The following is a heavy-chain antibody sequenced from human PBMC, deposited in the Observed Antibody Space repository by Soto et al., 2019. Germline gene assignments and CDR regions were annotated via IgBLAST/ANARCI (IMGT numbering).Heavy chain of an antibody. Sequence: TSETTSLTYAFAAGCLSNCNGWSWVGQPPGQTLERLGELFYSGSTKYNPSLSSRVTISADQSNNVFSLRLTSVTAADTAMYYCVHHGGVPYYHDVWG. CDR2: LFYSGST. D-gene: IGHD1-26*01. CDR1: AGCLSNCNG. CDR3: VHHGGVPYYHDV. J-gene: IGHJ6*02. V-gene: IGHV4-4*02.